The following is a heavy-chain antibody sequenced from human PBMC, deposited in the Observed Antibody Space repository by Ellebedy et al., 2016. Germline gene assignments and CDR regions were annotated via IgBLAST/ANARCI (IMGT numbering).Heavy chain of an antibody. CDR2: INSGSTLI. CDR3: ARIMTTVTTSWFDP. CDR1: GYMYR. D-gene: IGHD4-17*01. V-gene: IGHV3-48*01. J-gene: IGHJ5*02. Sequence: GESLKISCTASGYMYRMHWVRQAPGKGLEWLSFINSGSTLIYYADSVKGRFTISRDNSKNTLYLQMNSLRAEDTAVYYCARIMTTVTTSWFDPWGQGTLVTVSS.